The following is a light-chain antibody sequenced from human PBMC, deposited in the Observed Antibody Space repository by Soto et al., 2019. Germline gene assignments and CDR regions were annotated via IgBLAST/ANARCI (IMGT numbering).Light chain of an antibody. CDR3: QQYYISPYT. CDR1: QSVLYSSNNKNY. Sequence: DIVMTQSPDSLAVSLGERATINCKSSQSVLYSSNNKNYLAWYQQKPGQPPKLLILWASTRESGVPDRFSGSESVTDFTLTISSLQAEDVTVYYCQQYYISPYTFGHATNLEIK. V-gene: IGKV4-1*01. J-gene: IGKJ2*01. CDR2: WAS.